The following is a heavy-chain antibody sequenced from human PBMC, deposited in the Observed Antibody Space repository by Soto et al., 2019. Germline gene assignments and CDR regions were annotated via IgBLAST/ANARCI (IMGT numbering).Heavy chain of an antibody. Sequence: QVQLVQSGADVKKPGASVKVSCKASGYNFTSYGISWVRQAPGQGLEWKGWISPRNDRTKYARQFQDRVTMTTETSTRTVYMELGSLRSDDTAVYYCARDLYYSSGRYFDHDAFDIWGQGTVVTVSS. V-gene: IGHV1-18*01. J-gene: IGHJ3*02. CDR1: GYNFTSYG. CDR2: ISPRNDRT. D-gene: IGHD6-19*01. CDR3: ARDLYYSSGRYFDHDAFDI.